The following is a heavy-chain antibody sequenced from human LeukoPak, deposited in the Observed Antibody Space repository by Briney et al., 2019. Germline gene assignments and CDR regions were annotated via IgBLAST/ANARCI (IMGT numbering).Heavy chain of an antibody. D-gene: IGHD3-10*01. CDR1: GFTFSSSA. CDR2: ISGSGDRT. V-gene: IGHV3-23*01. CDR3: AKGYYGSGSYGWFDY. J-gene: IGHJ4*02. Sequence: GGSLRLSCAASGFTFSSSAMSWVRQAPGKGLEWVSTISGSGDRTYYADSVKGRFTISRDNSKNTLFLHVNSLRAGDTAVYSCAKGYYGSGSYGWFDYWGQGTLVTVSS.